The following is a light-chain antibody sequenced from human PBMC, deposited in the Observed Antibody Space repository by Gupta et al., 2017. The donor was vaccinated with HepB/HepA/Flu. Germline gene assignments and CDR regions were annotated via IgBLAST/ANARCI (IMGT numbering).Light chain of an antibody. CDR1: QSISSY. V-gene: IGKV1-39*01. CDR2: AAS. CDR3: QQSISLPWT. Sequence: DIQMTQSPSSLSASVGDRVTIACRPSQSISSYLNWYQQKPGKAPELLISAASSLQSGVPSRFSGSGSGTDFTLTISSLQPEDFATYYCQQSISLPWTFGQGTKVEIK. J-gene: IGKJ1*01.